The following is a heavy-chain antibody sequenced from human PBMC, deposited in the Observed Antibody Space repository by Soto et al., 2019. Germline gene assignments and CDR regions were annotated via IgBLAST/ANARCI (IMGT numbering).Heavy chain of an antibody. CDR3: SRGDATKIVVTTYYAMDV. CDR2: IIPVFGTA. D-gene: IGHD4-17*01. V-gene: IGHV1-69*12. CDR1: GGTLSNYG. Sequence: QVQLVQSGAEVKKPGSSVRFSCKASGGTLSNYGISWVRQAPGQGVEWMGGIIPVFGTANYAQKFQGRVTITADESKSTVYMDVTSLRSEDTAVYYCSRGDATKIVVTTYYAMDVWGQGTTVSVSS. J-gene: IGHJ6*02.